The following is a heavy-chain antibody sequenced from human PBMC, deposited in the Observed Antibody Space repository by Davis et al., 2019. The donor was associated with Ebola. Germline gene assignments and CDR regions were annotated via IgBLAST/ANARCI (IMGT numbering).Heavy chain of an antibody. J-gene: IGHJ6*04. D-gene: IGHD3-22*01. V-gene: IGHV4-59*08. Sequence: SETLSLTCTVSGGSISTYYWSWIRPPPGKGLEWIGYLYYSGSTNYNPSLKSRVTISVDTSKNQFSMKLSSVTAADTAVYYCARGDSSDGMDVWGKGTTVTVSS. CDR2: LYYSGST. CDR1: GGSISTYY. CDR3: ARGDSSDGMDV.